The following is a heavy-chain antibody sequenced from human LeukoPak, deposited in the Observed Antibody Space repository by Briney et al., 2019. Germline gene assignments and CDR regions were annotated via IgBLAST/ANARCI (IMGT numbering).Heavy chain of an antibody. CDR3: ATASYFDFPS. V-gene: IGHV3-48*03. J-gene: IGHJ5*02. CDR1: GLTFSSYE. CDR2: ISVSGSAK. Sequence: GGSLTLSCALSGLTFSSYETNSVRQARGKGLEWVSYISVSGSAKNYADSVKGRFTISRDNAKNSLHLQMNSLRAEDTAVYYCATASYFDFPSWGQGTLVTVSS. D-gene: IGHD3-3*01.